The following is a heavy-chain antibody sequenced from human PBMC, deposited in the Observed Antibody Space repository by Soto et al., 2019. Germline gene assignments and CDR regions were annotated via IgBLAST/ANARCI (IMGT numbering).Heavy chain of an antibody. J-gene: IGHJ6*03. CDR3: ARDFQAPVRGVIAPYYYYYMDV. CDR2: ISSNGGST. V-gene: IGHV3-64*01. CDR1: GFTFSSYA. D-gene: IGHD3-10*01. Sequence: GGSLRLSCAASGFTFSSYAMHWVRQAPGKGLEYVSAISSNGGSTYYANSVKGRFTISRDNSKNTLYLQMGSLRAEDIAVYYWARDFQAPVRGVIAPYYYYYMDVWGKGTTVTVSS.